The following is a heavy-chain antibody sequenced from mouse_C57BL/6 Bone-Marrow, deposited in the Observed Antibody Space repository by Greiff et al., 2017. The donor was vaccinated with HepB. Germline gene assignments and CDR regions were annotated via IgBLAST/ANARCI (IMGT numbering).Heavy chain of an antibody. CDR1: GYTFTSYW. CDR2: IHPNSGST. V-gene: IGHV1-64*01. D-gene: IGHD2-4*01. J-gene: IGHJ2*01. Sequence: QVQLQQSGAELVKPGASVKLSCKASGYTFTSYWMHWVKQRPGQGLVWIGMIHPNSGSTNYNEKFKSKATLTVDKSSSTAYMQLSSLTSEDSAVYYCTRRGIYDYALYYWGQGTTLTVSS. CDR3: TRRGIYDYALYY.